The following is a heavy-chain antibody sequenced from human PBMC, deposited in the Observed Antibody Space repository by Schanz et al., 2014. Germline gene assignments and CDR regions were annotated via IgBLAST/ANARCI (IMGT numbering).Heavy chain of an antibody. Sequence: EVQLVESGGGLLQPGGSLRLSCAASGFTFGTFWMSWVRQAPGKGLEHVSGITTSGSSTVYADSVKGRFTISRDNSKNTLYLQINSLRDEDTAVYYCARARGWGAPYYYGMDAWGQGTTVTVSS. CDR2: ITTSGSST. D-gene: IGHD3-16*01. J-gene: IGHJ6*02. CDR3: ARARGWGAPYYYGMDA. V-gene: IGHV3-64*07. CDR1: GFTFGTFW.